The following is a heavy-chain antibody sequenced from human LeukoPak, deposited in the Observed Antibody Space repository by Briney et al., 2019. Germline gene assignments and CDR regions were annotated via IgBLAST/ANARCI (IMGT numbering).Heavy chain of an antibody. V-gene: IGHV3-30*02. CDR3: AKGRYYNILTGYPRQYYFDY. CDR1: GFTFSDYY. D-gene: IGHD3-9*01. CDR2: IRYDGSNK. Sequence: GGSLRLSCAASGFTFSDYYMSWIRQAPGKGLEWVASIRYDGSNKYYADSVKGRFTISRDKSKNTLYLQMNSLRTEDTAVYYCAKGRYYNILTGYPRQYYFDYWGQGTLVTVSS. J-gene: IGHJ4*02.